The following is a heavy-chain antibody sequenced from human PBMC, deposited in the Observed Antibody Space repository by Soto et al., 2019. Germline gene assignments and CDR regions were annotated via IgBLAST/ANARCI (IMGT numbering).Heavy chain of an antibody. V-gene: IGHV3-23*01. D-gene: IGHD1-20*01. J-gene: IGHJ4*02. CDR3: VKAVYLLDFDY. CDR2: ISGTGGNT. CDR1: GFTFSSYA. Sequence: VGSLRLSCAASGFTFSSYAMTWVRQAPGKGLEWVSTISGTGGNTYYADSVKGRFTISRDNSKNTVYLQMNSLRAEDTAVYYCVKAVYLLDFDYWGQGTLVTVSS.